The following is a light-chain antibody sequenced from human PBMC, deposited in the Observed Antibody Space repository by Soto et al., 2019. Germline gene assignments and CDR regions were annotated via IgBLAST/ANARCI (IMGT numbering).Light chain of an antibody. V-gene: IGKV3-20*01. J-gene: IGKJ1*01. CDR3: QQYGYSSWT. CDR2: AAS. Sequence: EIVLTQSPGTLSLPPGERATLSCRASQSVDSKYLAWYQQKPGQAPRILIFAASSRATGIPDRFSGSGSGTDFTLTISRLEPGDFAVYYCQQYGYSSWTFGQGTKVDIK. CDR1: QSVDSKY.